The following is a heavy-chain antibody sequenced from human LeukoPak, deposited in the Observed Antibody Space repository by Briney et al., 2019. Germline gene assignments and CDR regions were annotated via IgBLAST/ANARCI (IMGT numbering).Heavy chain of an antibody. D-gene: IGHD2-2*01. CDR3: ARHGTVPAAITWDYYFDY. V-gene: IGHV1-69*13. Sequence: SVKVSCKASGGTFSSYAIFWVRQAPGPGLEWMGGIIPIFGTANYAQKFQGRVTITADESTSTAYMELSSLRSEDTAVYYCARHGTVPAAITWDYYFDYWGLGTLVTVSS. CDR1: GGTFSSYA. CDR2: IIPIFGTA. J-gene: IGHJ4*02.